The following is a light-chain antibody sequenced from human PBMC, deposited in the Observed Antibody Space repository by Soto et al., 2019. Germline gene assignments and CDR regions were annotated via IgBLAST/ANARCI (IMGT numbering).Light chain of an antibody. J-gene: IGLJ2*01. CDR3: QAWDSGVV. V-gene: IGLV3-1*01. CDR1: KLGDKF. Sequence: SYELTQPPSVSVSPGQTARIACSGDKLGDKFASWYQQKPGQSPVLVIYEDSKRPSGIPERFSGSNSGNTATLTISGTQAMDEADYYCQAWDSGVVFGGGTKLTVL. CDR2: EDS.